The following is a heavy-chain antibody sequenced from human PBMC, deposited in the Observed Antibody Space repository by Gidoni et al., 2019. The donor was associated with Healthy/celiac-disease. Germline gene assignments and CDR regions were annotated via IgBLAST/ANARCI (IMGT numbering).Heavy chain of an antibody. CDR3: ARDWLGSFDP. V-gene: IGHV3-33*01. D-gene: IGHD3-10*01. J-gene: IGHJ5*02. Sequence: QVQLVESGGGVVQPGRSLRVSCAASGCTFSSYGMHWVRQAPGKGLEWVAVIWYDGSNQYYADSVKGRFTISRDNSQNTLYLQMNSLRAEDTAVYYCARDWLGSFDPWGQGTLVTVSS. CDR2: IWYDGSNQ. CDR1: GCTFSSYG.